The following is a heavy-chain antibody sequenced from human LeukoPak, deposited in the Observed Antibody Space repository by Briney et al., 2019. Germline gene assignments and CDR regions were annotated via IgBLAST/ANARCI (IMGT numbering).Heavy chain of an antibody. CDR1: GFTFSSYG. CDR3: AKFAGIAAAAQPPPQAFDI. CDR2: ISYDGSNK. D-gene: IGHD6-13*01. V-gene: IGHV3-30*18. J-gene: IGHJ3*02. Sequence: GGSLRLSCAASGFTFSSYGMHWVRQAPGKGLEWVAVISYDGSNKYYADSVKGRITISRDNSKNTLYLQMNSLRAEDTAVYYCAKFAGIAAAAQPPPQAFDIWGQGTMVTVSS.